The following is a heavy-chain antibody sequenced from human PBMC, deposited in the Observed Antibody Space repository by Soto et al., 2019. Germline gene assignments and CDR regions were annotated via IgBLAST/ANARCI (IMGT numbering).Heavy chain of an antibody. Sequence: GGSLRLSCAASGFIFSNYSMNWVRQAPGKGLEWVSSISSSSDYIYYADSVKCRFTISRDNAKNSLYLQMNSLRAEDTAVYYCARGTYYYGSGSYGMDVWGQGTTVTVSS. CDR2: ISSSSDYI. J-gene: IGHJ6*02. D-gene: IGHD3-10*01. V-gene: IGHV3-21*01. CDR3: ARGTYYYGSGSYGMDV. CDR1: GFIFSNYS.